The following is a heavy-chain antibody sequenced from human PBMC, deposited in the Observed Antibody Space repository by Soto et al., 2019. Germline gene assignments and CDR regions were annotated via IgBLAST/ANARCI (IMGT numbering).Heavy chain of an antibody. CDR2: IWYDGSNK. CDR3: AREIVVVTAIQIRGYFDY. V-gene: IGHV3-33*01. D-gene: IGHD2-21*02. Sequence: QVQLVESGGGVVQPGRSLRLSCAASGFTFSSYGMHWVRQAPGKGLEWGAVIWYDGSNKYYADSVKGRFTISRDNSKNTLYLQMNSLRAEDTAVYYCAREIVVVTAIQIRGYFDYWGQGTLVTVSS. CDR1: GFTFSSYG. J-gene: IGHJ4*02.